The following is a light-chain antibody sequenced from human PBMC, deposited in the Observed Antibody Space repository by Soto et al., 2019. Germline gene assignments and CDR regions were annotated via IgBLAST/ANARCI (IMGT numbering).Light chain of an antibody. CDR2: DAS. J-gene: IGKJ1*01. CDR3: QQYNSYSWT. CDR1: ESVSKW. V-gene: IGKV1-5*01. Sequence: DIQMTQSPSFLSASVGDKVTITCRATESVSKWLAWNQEKPGNPPRPLIYDASTLESGVPSRFSGSGSGTEFTLTISSLQADDFAIYYCQQYNSYSWTFGQGTKVEMK.